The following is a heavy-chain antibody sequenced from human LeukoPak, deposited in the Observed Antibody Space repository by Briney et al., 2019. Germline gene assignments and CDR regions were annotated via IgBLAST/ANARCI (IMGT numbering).Heavy chain of an antibody. D-gene: IGHD6-19*01. J-gene: IGHJ4*02. CDR1: GGSISSSSYS. V-gene: IGHV4-39*07. Sequence: SETLSLTCTVSGGSISSSSYSWGWIRQPPGKGLEWIASMYYSGRTYYNPSLKSRVTISVDTSKNQFSLKLSSVTAADTAVYYCARAYSSGWLDYWGQGTLVTVSS. CDR2: MYYSGRT. CDR3: ARAYSSGWLDY.